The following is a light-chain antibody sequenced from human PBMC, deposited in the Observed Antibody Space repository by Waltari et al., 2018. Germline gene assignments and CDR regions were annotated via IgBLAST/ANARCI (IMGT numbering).Light chain of an antibody. Sequence: DIAMTQSPATLSLSPGERATLSCRASQSVNRNLAWYQQKPGQPTRLLIYGVSSRATGIPDRFTGSGSGMEFTLTISSLEPEDVGIYHCQQSIQWPYTFGQGTKVEIK. CDR3: QQSIQWPYT. J-gene: IGKJ2*01. CDR2: GVS. V-gene: IGKV3D-15*01. CDR1: QSVNRN.